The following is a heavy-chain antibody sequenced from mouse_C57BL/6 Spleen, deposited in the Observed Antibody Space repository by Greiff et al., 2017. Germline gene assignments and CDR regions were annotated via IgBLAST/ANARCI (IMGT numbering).Heavy chain of an antibody. CDR2: FYPGSGSI. J-gene: IGHJ3*01. Sequence: QVHVKQSGAELVKPGASVKLSCKASGYTFTEYTIHWVKQRSGQGLEWIGWFYPGSGSIKYNEKFKDKATLTADKSSSPVYMVLSRLTSEDSAVYFCARHEDGLTGFAYWGQGTLVTVSA. CDR3: ARHEDGLTGFAY. V-gene: IGHV1-62-2*01. D-gene: IGHD4-1*01. CDR1: GYTFTEYT.